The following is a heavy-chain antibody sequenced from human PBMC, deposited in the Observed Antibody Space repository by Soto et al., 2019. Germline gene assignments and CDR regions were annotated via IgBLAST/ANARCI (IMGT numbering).Heavy chain of an antibody. CDR2: TYYRSKWYN. CDR1: GDSVSGNSAA. CDR3: ARDRKGGFVMDV. D-gene: IGHD3-16*01. Sequence: PSQTLSLTCAISGDSVSGNSAALNWIRQSPSRGLEWLGRTYYRSKWYNDYAVSVKGRISINPDTSKNLLSLQLNSVTPEDTAVYYCARDRKGGFVMDVWGQGTTVTVSS. J-gene: IGHJ6*02. V-gene: IGHV6-1*01.